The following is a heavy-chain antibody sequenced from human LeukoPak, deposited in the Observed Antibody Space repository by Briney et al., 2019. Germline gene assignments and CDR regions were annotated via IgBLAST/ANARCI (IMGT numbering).Heavy chain of an antibody. Sequence: SETLSLTCTVSGGSISSRSYYWGWIRQPPGKGLEWIGSIYHSGSTYYNPSLKSRVTISVDTSKNQFSLKLSSVTAADTAVYYCARMYSYGYDVDYWGQGTLVTVSS. CDR3: ARMYSYGYDVDY. CDR2: IYHSGST. D-gene: IGHD5-18*01. J-gene: IGHJ4*02. CDR1: GGSISSRSYY. V-gene: IGHV4-39*07.